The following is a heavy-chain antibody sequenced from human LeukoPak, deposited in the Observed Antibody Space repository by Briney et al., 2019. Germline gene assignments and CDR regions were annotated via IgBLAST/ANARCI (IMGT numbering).Heavy chain of an antibody. V-gene: IGHV3-66*01. Sequence: PGGSLRLSCAAPGLTAISNTMSWIRQAPGKGLDSVSIISSDGRTSYADSVRGRFTISRDNSKNTLYLQMNSLRAEDTAVYYCASRARPGYYYGMDVWGQGTTVTVSS. CDR1: GLTAISNT. CDR2: ISSDGRT. J-gene: IGHJ6*02. CDR3: ASRARPGYYYGMDV. D-gene: IGHD6-6*01.